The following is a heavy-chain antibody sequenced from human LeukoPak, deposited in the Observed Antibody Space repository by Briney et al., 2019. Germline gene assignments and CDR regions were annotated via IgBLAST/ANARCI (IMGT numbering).Heavy chain of an antibody. J-gene: IGHJ6*03. D-gene: IGHD3-10*01. CDR2: ISAYNQKT. CDR3: AREVEAINLVRGVVSSQFYYVDV. Sequence: ASVKVSCKASGYTFRNYGISWVRQAPGQGLEWMGGISAYNQKTNYAERFQGRITMTTDASTGTAHMDLRSLRSDDTAVYFCAREVEAINLVRGVVSSQFYYVDVWGKGTTVIVSS. V-gene: IGHV1-18*01. CDR1: GYTFRNYG.